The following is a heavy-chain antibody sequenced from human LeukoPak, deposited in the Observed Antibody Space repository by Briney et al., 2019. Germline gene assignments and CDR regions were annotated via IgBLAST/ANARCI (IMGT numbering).Heavy chain of an antibody. CDR1: GFTFSSYA. CDR2: ISGSGGST. D-gene: IGHD1-26*01. J-gene: IGHJ4*02. Sequence: PGGSLRLSCAASGFTFSSYAMSWVRQAPGKGLEWVSAISGSGGSTYYADSVKGRFTISRDNSENTLYLQMNSLRAEDTAVYYCAKAGGGSYQPDIDYWGQGTLVTVSS. V-gene: IGHV3-23*01. CDR3: AKAGGGSYQPDIDY.